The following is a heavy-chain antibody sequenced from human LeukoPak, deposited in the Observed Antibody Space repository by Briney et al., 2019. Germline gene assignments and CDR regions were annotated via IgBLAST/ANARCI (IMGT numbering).Heavy chain of an antibody. CDR3: VRRYCSNTSCHKMTNWFDP. Sequence: SETLSLTCTVSGASISSYYWTWIRQPPGKRLEWIGYIYYTGSTTYNPSLQSRVTISVDTSKNQFSLKLSSVTAADTAIYYCVRRYCSNTSCHKMTNWFDPWGQGTLVTVSS. CDR1: GASISSYY. CDR2: IYYTGST. J-gene: IGHJ5*02. V-gene: IGHV4-59*01. D-gene: IGHD2-2*02.